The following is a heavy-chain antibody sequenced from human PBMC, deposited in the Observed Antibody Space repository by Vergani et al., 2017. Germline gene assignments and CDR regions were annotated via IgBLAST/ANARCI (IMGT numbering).Heavy chain of an antibody. Sequence: QVQLQKSGPGLVKPSQTLSLTCALSGDSVSSNDAVWHWIRQSPSRGLEWLGRTYYRSKWYNDYAVSVKRRITISPDTSKNQFSRQLNSVTPDDTAVYYCAKDVTYYNKIDHDGLEVWGKGTTVTVSS. CDR1: GDSVSSNDAV. CDR3: AKDVTYYNKIDHDGLEV. CDR2: TYYRSKWYN. V-gene: IGHV6-1*01. J-gene: IGHJ6*04. D-gene: IGHD3-10*01.